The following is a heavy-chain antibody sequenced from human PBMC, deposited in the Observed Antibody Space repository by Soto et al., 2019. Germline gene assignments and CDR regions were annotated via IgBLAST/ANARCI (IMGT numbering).Heavy chain of an antibody. CDR1: EITFSSYA. CDR2: VSYDGSSK. CDR3: ARASRYCTNGVCLGDFDY. Sequence: QVQLVEFGGGVVQPGRSLRLSCAASEITFSSYALHWVRQAPGKGLQWVATVSYDGSSKYYADSVKGRFTISRDNSKYTLYLQMSSLRSEDTAVYYCARASRYCTNGVCLGDFDYWGQGTLVTVSS. J-gene: IGHJ4*02. D-gene: IGHD2-8*01. V-gene: IGHV3-30-3*01.